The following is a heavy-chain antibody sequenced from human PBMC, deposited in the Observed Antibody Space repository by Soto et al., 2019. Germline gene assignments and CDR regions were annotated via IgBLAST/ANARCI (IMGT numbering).Heavy chain of an antibody. D-gene: IGHD7-27*01. CDR1: GGSISSSSYY. V-gene: IGHV4-39*01. CDR2: IYYSGST. J-gene: IGHJ6*02. CDR3: ARLNGDPYGDYGMDV. Sequence: SETLSLTCTVSGGSISSSSYYWGWIRQPPGKGLEWIGSIYYSGSTYYNPSLKSRVTISVDTSKNQFSLKLSSVTAADTAVYYCARLNGDPYGDYGMDVWGQGTTVTVSS.